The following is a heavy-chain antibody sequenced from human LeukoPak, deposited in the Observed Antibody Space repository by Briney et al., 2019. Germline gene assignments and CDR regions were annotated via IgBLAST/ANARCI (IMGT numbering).Heavy chain of an antibody. V-gene: IGHV4-59*01. D-gene: IGHD3-10*01. Sequence: ETLSLTCTVSGGSISGNYWSWVRQPPGKGLEWIGNIYYSGGTKYNPSLKSRVTISVDTSKNQFSLKLSSVTPADTAVYYCARETGNRFDPWGQGTLFTISS. CDR1: GGSISGNY. CDR2: IYYSGGT. CDR3: ARETGNRFDP. J-gene: IGHJ5*02.